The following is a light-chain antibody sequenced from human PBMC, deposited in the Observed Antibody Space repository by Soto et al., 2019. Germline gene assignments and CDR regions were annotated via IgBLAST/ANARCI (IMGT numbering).Light chain of an antibody. J-gene: IGKJ5*01. CDR2: GAS. Sequence: EIVLTQSPGTLSLSPGDRATLSCRASQSVSSFYLAWYQQKPGQAPRLLIYGASTRATGIPDRFSGDGSVTHFTLTISRLEAEDFVMYYCQQYGSSPITFGQGTRLENK. V-gene: IGKV3-20*01. CDR3: QQYGSSPIT. CDR1: QSVSSFY.